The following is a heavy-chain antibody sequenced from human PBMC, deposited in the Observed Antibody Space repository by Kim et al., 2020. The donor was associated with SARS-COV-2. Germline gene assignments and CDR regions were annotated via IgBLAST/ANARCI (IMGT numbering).Heavy chain of an antibody. CDR1: GGTFSGYY. CDR2: INHSGST. J-gene: IGHJ4*02. Sequence: SETLSLTCAVYGGTFSGYYWSWIRQPPGKGLEWIGEINHSGSTNYNPSHKSRVTISVYTSKNKFSLKLSSVTAADTAVYYCARGGGYSYGIYYFDYWGQGTLVTVSS. V-gene: IGHV4-34*01. CDR3: ARGGGYSYGIYYFDY. D-gene: IGHD5-18*01.